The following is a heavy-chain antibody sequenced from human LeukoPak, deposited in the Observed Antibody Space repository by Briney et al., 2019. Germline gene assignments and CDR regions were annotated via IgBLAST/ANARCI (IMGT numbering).Heavy chain of an antibody. CDR3: ARSPLRYGVLN. J-gene: IGHJ4*02. CDR1: GYTFTSSY. V-gene: IGHV1-46*01. CDR2: INPSGGST. D-gene: IGHD5-18*01. Sequence: ASVKVSCKASGYTFTSSYIHWVRQAPGQGLEWMGIINPSGGSTSYAQKFQGRVTITADKSTSTAYMELSSLRSEDTAVYYCARSPLRYGVLNWGQGTLVTVSS.